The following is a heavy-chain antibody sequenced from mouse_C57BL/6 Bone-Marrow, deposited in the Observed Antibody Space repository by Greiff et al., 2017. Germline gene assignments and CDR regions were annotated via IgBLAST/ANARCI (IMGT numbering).Heavy chain of an antibody. CDR2: IDPENGGT. CDR3: TCYGSFDY. J-gene: IGHJ2*01. V-gene: IGHV14-4*01. CDR1: GFNFTDYY. D-gene: IGHD1-1*01. Sequence: VQLQQSGAELVRPGASVKLSCTASGFNFTDYYMHWVKQRPEQGLEWIGLIDPENGGTEYASKFQGKATITADTSSNTAYLQLSSLTSEDTAVYYCTCYGSFDYWGKGTTVTVSS.